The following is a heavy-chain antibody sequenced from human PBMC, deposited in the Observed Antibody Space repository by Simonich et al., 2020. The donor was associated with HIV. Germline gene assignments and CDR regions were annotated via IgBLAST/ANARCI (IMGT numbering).Heavy chain of an antibody. V-gene: IGHV1-69*13. J-gene: IGHJ4*02. Sequence: QVQLVQSGAEVKKPGSSVKVSCKASGGTFSSFAISWGRQAPGLGLEWVGGITPIFGTAKYAQMVQGRVTITADESTSTAYMELSSLRSEDTGIYYCARKGGGRGVYYFDYWGQGTLVTVSS. CDR2: ITPIFGTA. CDR1: GGTFSSFA. D-gene: IGHD3-10*01. CDR3: ARKGGGRGVYYFDY.